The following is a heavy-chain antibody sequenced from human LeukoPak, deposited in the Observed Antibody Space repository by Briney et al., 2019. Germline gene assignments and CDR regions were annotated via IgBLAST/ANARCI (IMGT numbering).Heavy chain of an antibody. J-gene: IGHJ6*03. Sequence: GGSLTLSCAASGFTFSSYWMSWVRQAPGKGLEWVANIKQDGSEKYYVDSVKGRFTISRDNAKNSLYLQMNSLRAEDTAVYYCARDRSTSCCHYYYYYMDVWGKGTTVTVSS. V-gene: IGHV3-7*01. CDR3: ARDRSTSCCHYYYYYMDV. CDR1: GFTFSSYW. D-gene: IGHD2-2*01. CDR2: IKQDGSEK.